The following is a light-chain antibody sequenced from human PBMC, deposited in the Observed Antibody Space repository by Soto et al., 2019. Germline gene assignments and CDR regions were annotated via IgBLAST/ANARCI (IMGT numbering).Light chain of an antibody. Sequence: EIVMTQSPATLSVSPGERATLSCRASQSVSSNLAWYQQKPGQAPRLLIYRASTRATSFPARFSGSGSGTEFTLTISTLQSEDFALYYCQQSNNWPPTFGGGTKVEI. V-gene: IGKV3-15*01. CDR1: QSVSSN. CDR2: RAS. J-gene: IGKJ4*01. CDR3: QQSNNWPPT.